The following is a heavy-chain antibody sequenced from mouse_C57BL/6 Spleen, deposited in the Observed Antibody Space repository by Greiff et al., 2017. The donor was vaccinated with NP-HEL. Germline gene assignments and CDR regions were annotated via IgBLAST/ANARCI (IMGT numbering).Heavy chain of an antibody. D-gene: IGHD1-3*01. J-gene: IGHJ2*01. CDR3: ARPQSGYFDY. CDR2: ISSGGSYT. Sequence: EVKVVESGGDLVKPGGSLKLSCAASGFTFSSYGMSWVRQTPDKRLEWVATISSGGSYTYYPDSVKGRFTISRDNAKNTLYLQMSSLKSEDTAMYYCARPQSGYFDYWGQGTTLTVSS. V-gene: IGHV5-6*01. CDR1: GFTFSSYG.